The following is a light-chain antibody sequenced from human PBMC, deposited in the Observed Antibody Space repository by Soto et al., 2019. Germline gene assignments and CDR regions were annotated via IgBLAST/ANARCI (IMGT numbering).Light chain of an antibody. CDR1: SCDVGGYNY. Sequence: QSVLTQPRSVSGSSGQSVTISCPGTSCDVGGYNYVSWYQQHPGKAPKLMIYDVSKRPSGVPDRFSGSKSGNTASLTISGLQAEDEADYYCCSYAGSYTFFGTGTKVTVL. CDR3: CSYAGSYTF. J-gene: IGLJ1*01. CDR2: DVS. V-gene: IGLV2-11*01.